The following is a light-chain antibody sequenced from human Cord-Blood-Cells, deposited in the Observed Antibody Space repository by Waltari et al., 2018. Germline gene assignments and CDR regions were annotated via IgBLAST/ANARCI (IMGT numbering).Light chain of an antibody. Sequence: SYVLTQPPSVSVAPGKPARITCGGNNIGSKSVHWYQQKPGQAPVLVVYDDSDRPSGIPERFSGSNSGNTATLTISRGEAGEEADYYCQVWDSSSDHVVFGGGTKLTVL. V-gene: IGLV3-21*03. CDR1: NIGSKS. CDR2: DDS. J-gene: IGLJ2*01. CDR3: QVWDSSSDHVV.